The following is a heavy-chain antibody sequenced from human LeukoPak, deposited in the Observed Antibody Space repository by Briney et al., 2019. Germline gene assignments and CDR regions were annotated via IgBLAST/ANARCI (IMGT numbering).Heavy chain of an antibody. V-gene: IGHV1-18*01. Sequence: GASVKVSCKASGYTFTSYGISWVRQAPGQGLEWMGWINTYNGNTKYTQKLQGRVTMTSDTSTSTAYMGLRSLRSDDTAVYYRARDLDYYGSGQPPSWGQGTLVTVSS. J-gene: IGHJ4*02. CDR3: ARDLDYYGSGQPPS. CDR1: GYTFTSYG. D-gene: IGHD3-10*01. CDR2: INTYNGNT.